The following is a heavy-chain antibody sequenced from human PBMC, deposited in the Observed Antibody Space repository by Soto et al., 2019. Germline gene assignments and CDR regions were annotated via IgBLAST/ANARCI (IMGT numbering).Heavy chain of an antibody. V-gene: IGHV3-33*01. Sequence: QVQLVESGGGVAQPGGSLRLSCAASGFTFSRYGMHWVRQAPGKGLEWVAVIWTDGSYEYYADSVMGRFTISRDNSKNTPYLQMNSLRAEDTAVYYCARAGHDSSGYYYGGLDYWGPGTLVTVSS. CDR1: GFTFSRYG. D-gene: IGHD3-22*01. CDR3: ARAGHDSSGYYYGGLDY. CDR2: IWTDGSYE. J-gene: IGHJ4*02.